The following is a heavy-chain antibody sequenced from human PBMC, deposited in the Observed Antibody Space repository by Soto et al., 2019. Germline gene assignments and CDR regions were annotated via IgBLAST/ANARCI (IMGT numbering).Heavy chain of an antibody. J-gene: IGHJ3*02. CDR2: ISSNSAYI. CDR3: ARGARQWLVRAFDI. CDR1: GFTFRSFT. D-gene: IGHD6-19*01. V-gene: IGHV3-21*01. Sequence: GGSLRLSCAASGFTFRSFTMNWVRQAPGKGLEWVSTISSNSAYIYYTDALRGRFTISRDNAKNSLHLQMNSLRAEDTAVYYCARGARQWLVRAFDIWGQGTMVTVSS.